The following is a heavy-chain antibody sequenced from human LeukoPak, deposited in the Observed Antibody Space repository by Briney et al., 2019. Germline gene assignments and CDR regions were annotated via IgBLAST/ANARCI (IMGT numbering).Heavy chain of an antibody. J-gene: IGHJ4*02. CDR1: GGSISSYY. CDR2: IYSSGNT. CDR3: ARSPSSRYPCFDY. D-gene: IGHD2-2*02. V-gene: IGHV4-4*07. Sequence: SETLSLTCTVSGGSISSYYWSWIRQPAGKGLEWIGRIYSSGNTNYNPSLKSRVTMSVDTSKNQVSLNLTSVTAADTAVYYCARSPSSRYPCFDYWGQGTLVTVSS.